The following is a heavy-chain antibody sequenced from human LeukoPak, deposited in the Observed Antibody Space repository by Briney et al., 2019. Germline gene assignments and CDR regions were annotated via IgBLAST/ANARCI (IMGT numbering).Heavy chain of an antibody. CDR3: AKGLSSGWNLKGSDY. CDR1: GFPLNSYA. V-gene: IGHV3-23*01. CDR2: ISGSGGST. J-gene: IGHJ4*02. D-gene: IGHD6-19*01. Sequence: PGGSLRLSCAASGFPLNSYAMIWVRQAPGRGLEGVARISGSGGSTFYEDSVKGRFTIYRDNSRDNAKNTVYLQMNSLRAEDTAVYYGAKGLSSGWNLKGSDYWGQETLVTVSS.